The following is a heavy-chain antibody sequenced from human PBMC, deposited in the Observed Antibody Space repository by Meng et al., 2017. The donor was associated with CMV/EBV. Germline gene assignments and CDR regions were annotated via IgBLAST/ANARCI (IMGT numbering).Heavy chain of an antibody. J-gene: IGHJ6*02. V-gene: IGHV1-69*05. D-gene: IGHD2-2*02. CDR3: ARVIVVPAAIPLYYYYGIDV. CDR1: GGTFSSYA. CDR2: IIPIFGTA. Sequence: SVKVSCKASGGTFSSYAISWVRQAPGQGLEWMGGIIPIFGTANYAQKFQGRVTITTDESTSTAYMELSSLRSEDTAVYYCARVIVVPAAIPLYYYYGIDVWGQGTTVTVSS.